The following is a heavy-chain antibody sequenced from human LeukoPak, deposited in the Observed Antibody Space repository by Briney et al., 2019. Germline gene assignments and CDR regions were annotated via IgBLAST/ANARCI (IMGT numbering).Heavy chain of an antibody. CDR3: SKDLTSDFGGDLDP. J-gene: IGHJ5*02. Sequence: PGGSLRLSCAASGFTFSSYWMHWVRQAPGKGLVWVSRINTDGSSTSYADSVKGRITISRDNSKSTVYLQMNSLRVEDAAVYYCSKDLTSDFGGDLDPWGQGTLVTVSS. CDR1: GFTFSSYW. V-gene: IGHV3-74*01. D-gene: IGHD3-10*01. CDR2: INTDGSST.